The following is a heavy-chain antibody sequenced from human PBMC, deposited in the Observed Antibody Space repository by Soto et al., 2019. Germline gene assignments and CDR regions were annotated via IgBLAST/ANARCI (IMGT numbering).Heavy chain of an antibody. CDR3: ARDLIIADTPGDDFDY. D-gene: IGHD5-12*01. J-gene: IGHJ4*02. Sequence: EVQLVESGGGLVQPGGSLRLSCATSGFTFTTYWMHWVRQAPGKGLMWVSRITPDGGSTSYADSVKGRLTISRDNAKNTLYLQMNGLRAEDTAIYYCARDLIIADTPGDDFDYWGQGTLVAVSS. V-gene: IGHV3-74*01. CDR2: ITPDGGST. CDR1: GFTFTTYW.